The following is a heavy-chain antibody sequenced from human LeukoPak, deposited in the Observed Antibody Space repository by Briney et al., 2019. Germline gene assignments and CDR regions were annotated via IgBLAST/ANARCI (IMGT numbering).Heavy chain of an antibody. V-gene: IGHV3-48*03. J-gene: IGHJ6*02. CDR1: GFTFSSYE. Sequence: GGSLRLSCAASGFTFSSYEMNWVRQAPGKELQWVAYITSSGRIIYYADSVKGRFTISRDNAKNSLYLQMNSLRAEDTAVYYCASTGGYGSGTYDYYYFGMDAWGQGTTVTVSS. CDR3: ASTGGYGSGTYDYYYFGMDA. CDR2: ITSSGRII. D-gene: IGHD3-10*01.